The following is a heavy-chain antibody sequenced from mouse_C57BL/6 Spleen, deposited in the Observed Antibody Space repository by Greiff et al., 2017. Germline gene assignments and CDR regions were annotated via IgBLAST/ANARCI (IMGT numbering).Heavy chain of an antibody. CDR2: IYPGDGDT. D-gene: IGHD1-1*01. CDR1: GYAFSSSW. Sequence: QVQLQQSGPELVKPGASVMISCKASGYAFSSSWMNWVKQRPGKGLEWIGRIYPGDGDTNYNGKFKGKATLTADKSSSTAYMQLSSLTSEDSAVYYCARNYYGSSYFDYWGQGTTLTVSS. CDR3: ARNYYGSSYFDY. J-gene: IGHJ2*01. V-gene: IGHV1-82*01.